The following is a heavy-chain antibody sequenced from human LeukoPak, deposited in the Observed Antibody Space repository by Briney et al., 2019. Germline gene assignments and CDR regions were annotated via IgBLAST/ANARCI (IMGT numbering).Heavy chain of an antibody. Sequence: PSETLSLTCTVSGGSISSGGYSWSWIRQHPGKGLEWIGYIYYSGSTYYNPSLKSRVTISVDTSKNQFSLKLSSVTAADTAVYYCARDRGTFVVDWGQGTLVTVSS. J-gene: IGHJ4*02. V-gene: IGHV4-31*03. D-gene: IGHD3-10*01. CDR1: GGSISSGGYS. CDR3: ARDRGTFVVD. CDR2: IYYSGST.